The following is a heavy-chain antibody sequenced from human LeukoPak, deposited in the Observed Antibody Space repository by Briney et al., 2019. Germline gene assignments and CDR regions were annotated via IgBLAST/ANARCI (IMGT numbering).Heavy chain of an antibody. CDR1: GFTFSSYA. J-gene: IGHJ3*02. CDR2: MSYDGSNK. V-gene: IGHV3-30-3*01. D-gene: IGHD6-13*01. CDR3: ARHEDSSSWYSAFDI. Sequence: GGSLSLSCAASGFTFSSYAMHWVRQAPGKGLEWVAVMSYDGSNKYYADSVKGRFTISRDNSKNTLYLQMNSLRAEDTAVYYCARHEDSSSWYSAFDIWGQGTMVTVSS.